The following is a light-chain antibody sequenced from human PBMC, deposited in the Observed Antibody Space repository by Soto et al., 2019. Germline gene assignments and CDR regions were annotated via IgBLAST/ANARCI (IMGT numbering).Light chain of an antibody. V-gene: IGKV3-20*01. Sequence: IVLTQSPDTLSLSPGERVTLACRASQAVXRNYSAWYQQKPGQTPRLPVACASGMATGSPDRLSGSGSVTDFTLTISRLDPEDFAVYYCQQHGTAPSTFGQGTRLEI. CDR1: QAVXRNY. J-gene: IGKJ5*01. CDR3: QQHGTAPST. CDR2: CAS.